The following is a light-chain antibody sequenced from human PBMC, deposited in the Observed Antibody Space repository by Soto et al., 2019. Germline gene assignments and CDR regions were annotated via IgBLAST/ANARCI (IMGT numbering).Light chain of an antibody. J-gene: IGKJ2*01. CDR1: QSISTY. V-gene: IGKV1-39*01. CDR2: AVS. Sequence: DIQMTQSPSSLSASVGDRVTITCRASQSISTYLNWYQQKPGKAPKLLIHAVSSLQSGVPSRFSGSGSGTDFTLTISSLQPEDFATYYSQQSYTRPRAFGQGTKLEIK. CDR3: QQSYTRPRA.